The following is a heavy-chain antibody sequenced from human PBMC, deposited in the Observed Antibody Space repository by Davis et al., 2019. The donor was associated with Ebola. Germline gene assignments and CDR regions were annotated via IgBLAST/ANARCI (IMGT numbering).Heavy chain of an antibody. Sequence: GGSLRLSCAASGFTVSSNYMSWVRQAPGKGLEWVSVIYSGGSTYYADSVKGRFTISRHNSKNTLYLQMNSLRAEDTAVYYCAKDISGSYYYYYYGMDVWGQGTTVTVSS. D-gene: IGHD1-26*01. CDR3: AKDISGSYYYYYYGMDV. V-gene: IGHV3-53*04. J-gene: IGHJ6*02. CDR1: GFTVSSNY. CDR2: IYSGGST.